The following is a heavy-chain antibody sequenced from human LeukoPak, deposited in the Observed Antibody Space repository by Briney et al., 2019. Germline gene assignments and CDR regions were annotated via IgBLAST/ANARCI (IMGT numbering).Heavy chain of an antibody. D-gene: IGHD6-13*01. CDR3: ARRSSREDFDY. Sequence: GASVKVSCKASGGTFSSYAISWVRQATGQGLEWMGWMNPNSGNTGYAQKFQGRVTMTRNTSISTAYMELSSLRSEDTAVYYCARRSSREDFDYWGQGTLVTVSS. CDR1: GGTFSSYA. CDR2: MNPNSGNT. J-gene: IGHJ4*02. V-gene: IGHV1-8*02.